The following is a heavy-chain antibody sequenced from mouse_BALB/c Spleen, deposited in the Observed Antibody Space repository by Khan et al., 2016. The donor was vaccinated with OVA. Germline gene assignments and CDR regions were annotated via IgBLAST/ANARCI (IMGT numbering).Heavy chain of an antibody. V-gene: IGHV14-3*02. D-gene: IGHD2-1*01. J-gene: IGHJ3*01. CDR2: IDPPNDDS. CDR3: ATLYGNTFAF. Sequence: IQLVQSGAELVKPGASVKLSCSASGFNIKDTYIHWMKQRPEQGLEWIGRIDPPNDDSKYGPKFQAKATLTADTSSNTAYLQLSSLTSEDTAVYYCATLYGNTFAFWGQGTLVSVSA. CDR1: GFNIKDTY.